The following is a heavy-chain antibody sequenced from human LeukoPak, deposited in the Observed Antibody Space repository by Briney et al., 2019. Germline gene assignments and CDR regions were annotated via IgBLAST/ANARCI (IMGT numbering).Heavy chain of an antibody. J-gene: IGHJ4*02. D-gene: IGHD4-11*01. CDR1: GGTFSSYA. CDR3: ARVDYSNYRFDY. Sequence: ASVKVSCKASGGTFSSYAISWVRQAPGQGLEWMGGIIPIFGTANYAQKFQGRVTITTDESTSTAYMELSSLRSEDTAVYYCARVDYSNYRFDYWGQGTLVTVSS. CDR2: IIPIFGTA. V-gene: IGHV1-69*05.